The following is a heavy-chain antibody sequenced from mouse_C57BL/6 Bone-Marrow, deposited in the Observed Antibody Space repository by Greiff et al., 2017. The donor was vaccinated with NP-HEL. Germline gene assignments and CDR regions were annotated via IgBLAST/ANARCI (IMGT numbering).Heavy chain of an antibody. D-gene: IGHD2-2*01. Sequence: VQLQQPGAELVRPGSSVKLSCKASGYTFTSYWMDWVKQRPGQGLEWIGNIYPSDSETHYNQKFKDKATLTVDKSSSTAYMQLSSLTSEDSAVYYCARTTVTTLYYYAMGCWGQGTSVTVSS. J-gene: IGHJ4*01. CDR2: IYPSDSET. CDR1: GYTFTSYW. V-gene: IGHV1-61*01. CDR3: ARTTVTTLYYYAMGC.